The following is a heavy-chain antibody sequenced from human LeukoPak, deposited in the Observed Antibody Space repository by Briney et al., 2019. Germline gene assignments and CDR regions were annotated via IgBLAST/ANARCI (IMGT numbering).Heavy chain of an antibody. CDR2: IGAYNGDT. CDR1: GYTFTSFG. Sequence: GASVKVSCKPSGYTFTSFGISWVRQAPGQGLEWMGWIGAYNGDTNYAQKFQGRVTMTTDTSTSTAYMDLRSLSSDDTAVYYFTRDHCSGDNCPSFDYWGQGTLVTVSS. V-gene: IGHV1-18*04. CDR3: TRDHCSGDNCPSFDY. D-gene: IGHD2-15*01. J-gene: IGHJ4*02.